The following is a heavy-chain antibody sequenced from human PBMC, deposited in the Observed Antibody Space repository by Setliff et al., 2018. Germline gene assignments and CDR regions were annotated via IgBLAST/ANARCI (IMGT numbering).Heavy chain of an antibody. V-gene: IGHV1-18*01. CDR1: GFTFKTYS. CDR2: IGGYNGNT. J-gene: IGHJ4*02. Sequence: ASVKVSCKASGFTFKTYSFSWIRQAPGQGLEWVGWIGGYNGNTIYAQNFQGRVTMTTDASTNTAYMELRSLGSDDTAVYYCATFRGYTYGYDYWGQGTLVTVSS. CDR3: ATFRGYTYGYDY. D-gene: IGHD5-18*01.